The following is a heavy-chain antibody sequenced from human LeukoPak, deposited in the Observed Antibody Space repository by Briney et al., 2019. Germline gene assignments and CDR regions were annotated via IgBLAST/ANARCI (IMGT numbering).Heavy chain of an antibody. CDR1: GFTISSYG. V-gene: IGHV3-33*01. D-gene: IGHD5-24*01. CDR3: ARDLINFDF. Sequence: PGRSLRLSCAASGFTISSYGMHWVRQAPGKGLEWVAVIWYGGSNKYYADSVKGRFTISRDNSKNTLYLQMNSLRADDTAVYYCARDLINFDFWGQGTLVTVSS. J-gene: IGHJ4*02. CDR2: IWYGGSNK.